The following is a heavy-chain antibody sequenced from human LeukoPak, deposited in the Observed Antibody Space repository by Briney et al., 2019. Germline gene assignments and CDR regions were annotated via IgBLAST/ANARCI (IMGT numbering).Heavy chain of an antibody. CDR1: GFTFSNYG. CDR3: ASTGTYYYYGMDV. Sequence: GGSLRLSCAASGFTFSNYGMHWVRQAPGKGLEWVALISYDGNNKYYADSVKGRFTISRDNSKNTLSLQMNSLRAEDTAVYYCASTGTYYYYGMDVWGQGTTVTVSS. V-gene: IGHV3-30*03. D-gene: IGHD2-8*02. CDR2: ISYDGNNK. J-gene: IGHJ6*02.